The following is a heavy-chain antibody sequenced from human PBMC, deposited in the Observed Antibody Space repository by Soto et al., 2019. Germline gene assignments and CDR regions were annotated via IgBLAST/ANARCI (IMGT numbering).Heavy chain of an antibody. CDR2: ISGTGRTI. CDR3: ARAPSAHDSVDL. CDR1: GFSFGDYY. J-gene: IGHJ5*02. Sequence: ESGGGLVKPGGSLRLSCAASGFSFGDYYMSWIRQAPGRGLEWISYISGTGRTIDYANSVKGRFTISRDNADKSLYLQMNSLGAEDTAIYYCARAPSAHDSVDLWGQGTLVTVSS. V-gene: IGHV3-11*01. D-gene: IGHD5-12*01.